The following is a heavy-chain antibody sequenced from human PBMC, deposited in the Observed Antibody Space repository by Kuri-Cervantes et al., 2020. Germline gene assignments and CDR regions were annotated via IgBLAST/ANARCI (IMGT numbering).Heavy chain of an antibody. CDR2: MNQDGSRV. V-gene: IGHV3-7*04. Sequence: GESLKISCAGSGFSFSSFWMTWVRQAPGKGLEWVAYMNQDGSRVYYVDSVKGRFTISRDNAENSLFLQIDGLRGEETALYYCARASTGWIVGQNDAFNLWGQGTMVTVSS. J-gene: IGHJ3*01. CDR3: ARASTGWIVGQNDAFNL. D-gene: IGHD6-19*01. CDR1: GFSFSSFW.